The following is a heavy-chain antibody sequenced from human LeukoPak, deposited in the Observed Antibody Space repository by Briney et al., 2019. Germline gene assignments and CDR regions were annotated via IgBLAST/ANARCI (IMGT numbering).Heavy chain of an antibody. CDR3: ARGANSYYYYYGMDV. CDR1: GFTFISYA. CDR2: ISYDGSNK. D-gene: IGHD1-1*01. J-gene: IGHJ6*02. V-gene: IGHV3-30-3*01. Sequence: PGGSLRLSCAASGFTFISYAMHEVRQAPGKGLEWVAVISYDGSNKYYADSVKGRFTISRDNSKNTLYLQMNSLRAEDTAVYYCARGANSYYYYYGMDVWGQGTTVTVSS.